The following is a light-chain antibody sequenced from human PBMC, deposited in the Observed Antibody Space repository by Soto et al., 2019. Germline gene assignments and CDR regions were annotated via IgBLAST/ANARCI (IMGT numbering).Light chain of an antibody. CDR2: DVS. CDR1: SSDVGGYHS. CDR3: ASHAGSNSLV. Sequence: QSALTQPRSVSGSPEQSVSISCTGTSSDVGGYHSVSWYQQHPGKAPKLMIYDVSKRPSGVPDRFSGSKSGYTASLTISGFQAEDEADYYCASHAGSNSLVFGGGTKVTVL. J-gene: IGLJ3*02. V-gene: IGLV2-11*01.